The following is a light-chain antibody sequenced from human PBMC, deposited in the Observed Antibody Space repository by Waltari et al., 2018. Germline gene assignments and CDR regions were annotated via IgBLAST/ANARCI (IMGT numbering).Light chain of an antibody. CDR2: SSS. Sequence: DIQVTQSPVSLPASVGARVTISCRTSQTIDTYLNWYQVKPGKVPKLLISSSSILQTGVPARFSGGGSGTHFILNISSLQPEDFSSYFCQQTYGIVWAFGQGTTVEVK. J-gene: IGKJ1*01. V-gene: IGKV1-39*01. CDR1: QTIDTY. CDR3: QQTYGIVWA.